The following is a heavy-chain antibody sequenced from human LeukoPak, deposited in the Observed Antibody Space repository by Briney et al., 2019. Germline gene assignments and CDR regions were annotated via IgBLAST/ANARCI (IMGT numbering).Heavy chain of an antibody. CDR1: GFTLTPYW. CDR3: VRDCCSWDAFDI. Sequence: GGSLRLSCEAAGFTLTPYWIHWVRQAPGNGLVWVARINSDGRDTGYADSVKGRLTISRDNAKNTVYLQMNSLRAEDTAVYYCVRDCCSWDAFDIWGQGTMVTVSS. J-gene: IGHJ3*02. CDR2: INSDGRDT. D-gene: IGHD2-21*01. V-gene: IGHV3-74*01.